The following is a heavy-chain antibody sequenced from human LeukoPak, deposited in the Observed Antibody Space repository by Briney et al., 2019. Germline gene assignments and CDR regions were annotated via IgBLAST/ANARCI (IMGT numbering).Heavy chain of an antibody. Sequence: GGSLRLSCAASGFTFSSYAMSWVRQAPGKGLEWVAVIWYDGSNKYYADSVKGRFTISRDNSKNTLYLQMNSLRAEDTAVYFCAKRGVVIRVILVGFHKEAYYFESWGQGALVTVSS. CDR1: GFTFSSYA. CDR2: IWYDGSNK. CDR3: AKRGVVIRVILVGFHKEAYYFES. J-gene: IGHJ4*02. D-gene: IGHD3/OR15-3a*01. V-gene: IGHV3-33*06.